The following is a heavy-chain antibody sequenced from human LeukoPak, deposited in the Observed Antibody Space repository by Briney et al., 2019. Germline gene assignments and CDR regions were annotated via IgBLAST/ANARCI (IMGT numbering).Heavy chain of an antibody. J-gene: IGHJ6*03. Sequence: GGTLRLSCAASGFPFSSYAMSWVRQAPGKGLEWVSAISGSDGRTYYADSVKGRFTVSRDNSKNTLYLQMNSLRAEDTAVYYCARDGGYYDSSGRNYYYMDVWGKGTTVTVSS. D-gene: IGHD3-22*01. CDR1: GFPFSSYA. CDR3: ARDGGYYDSSGRNYYYMDV. CDR2: ISGSDGRT. V-gene: IGHV3-23*01.